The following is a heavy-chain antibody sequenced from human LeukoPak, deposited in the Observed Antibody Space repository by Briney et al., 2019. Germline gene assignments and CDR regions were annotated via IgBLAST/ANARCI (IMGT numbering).Heavy chain of an antibody. V-gene: IGHV3-30-3*01. Sequence: PGRSLRLSCAASGFTFSSYAMHWVRQAPGKGLEWVAVISYDGSNKYYADSVKGRFTISRDNSKNTLYLQMNSLRAEDTAVYYCARDPDMIAYYYYGMDVWGQGTTVTVSS. D-gene: IGHD3-22*01. CDR3: ARDPDMIAYYYYGMDV. CDR1: GFTFSSYA. CDR2: ISYDGSNK. J-gene: IGHJ6*02.